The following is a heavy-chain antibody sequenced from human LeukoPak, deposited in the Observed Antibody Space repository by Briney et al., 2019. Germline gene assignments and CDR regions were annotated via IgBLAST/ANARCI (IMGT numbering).Heavy chain of an antibody. CDR3: TTRRQDGC. Sequence: GGSLRLSCAASGFTFSDYAMHWVRQAPGKGLEWVGRIKSKIDGGTIDYAAPVKGRFTISRDDSRNTLYLQMNSLKTEDTAVYYCTTRRQDGCWGQGTLVTVS. V-gene: IGHV3-15*01. CDR2: IKSKIDGGTI. J-gene: IGHJ4*02. D-gene: IGHD6-25*01. CDR1: GFTFSDYA.